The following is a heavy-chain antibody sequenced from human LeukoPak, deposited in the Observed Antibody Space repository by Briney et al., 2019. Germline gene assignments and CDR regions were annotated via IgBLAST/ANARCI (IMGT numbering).Heavy chain of an antibody. CDR2: IYYSGST. CDR1: GGSISSYH. J-gene: IGHJ4*02. V-gene: IGHV4-59*01. Sequence: SETLSLTCTVSGGSISSYHWSWIRQPPGKGLEWIGYIYYSGSTNYNPSLKSRVTISVDAAKNQFSLKLSSVTAADTAVYYCAREAYCGGDCYSGFDYWGQGTLVTVSS. CDR3: AREAYCGGDCYSGFDY. D-gene: IGHD2-21*02.